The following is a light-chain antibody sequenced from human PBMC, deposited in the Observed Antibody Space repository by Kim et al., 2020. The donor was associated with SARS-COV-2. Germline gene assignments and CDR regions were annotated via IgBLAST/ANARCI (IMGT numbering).Light chain of an antibody. CDR2: DAS. CDR3: QQYDNLPYT. CDR1: SDINTF. Sequence: ASVGDRVTITCQASSDINTFLNWYQQKPGKAPKLLIYDASTLETGVPLRFSGSGSGTDFTFTINSLQPEDVATYYCQQYDNLPYTFAGGTKVDIK. J-gene: IGKJ4*01. V-gene: IGKV1-33*01.